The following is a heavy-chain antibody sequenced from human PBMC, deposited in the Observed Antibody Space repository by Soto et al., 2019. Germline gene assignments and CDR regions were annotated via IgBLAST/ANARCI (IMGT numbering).Heavy chain of an antibody. CDR1: GGSISSGGYY. V-gene: IGHV4-31*03. CDR2: IYYSGST. CDR3: ARDWDSSGYSPLGY. Sequence: QVQLQESGPGLVKASQTLSLTCTVSGGSISSGGYYWSWIRQHPGKGLEWIGYIYYSGSTYYNPSLKSRVTISVDTSKNQFSLKLSSVTAADTAVYYCARDWDSSGYSPLGYWGQGTLVTVSS. D-gene: IGHD3-22*01. J-gene: IGHJ4*02.